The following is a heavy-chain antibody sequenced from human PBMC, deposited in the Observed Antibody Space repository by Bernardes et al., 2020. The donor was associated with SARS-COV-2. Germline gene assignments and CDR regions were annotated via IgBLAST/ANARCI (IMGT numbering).Heavy chain of an antibody. CDR1: GGSVSSGFYY. D-gene: IGHD2-21*02. CDR2: ISYSGST. CDR3: ARGTYGDFSLDP. J-gene: IGHJ5*02. Sequence: SEPLSLTCTVSGGSVSSGFYYWSWIRQPPGKKLEWIGYISYSGSTNYSPNLKGRVTISVETSKNQFSLNLSSMTAADTAMYYCARGTYGDFSLDPWGQGTLVTVSS. V-gene: IGHV4-61*01.